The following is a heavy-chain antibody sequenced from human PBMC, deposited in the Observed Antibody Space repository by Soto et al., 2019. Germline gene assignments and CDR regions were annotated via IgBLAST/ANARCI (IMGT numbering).Heavy chain of an antibody. V-gene: IGHV3-48*02. CDR3: ARGFWTGYYIHYYYYYYGMDV. CDR2: ISSSSSTI. J-gene: IGHJ6*02. Sequence: EVQLVESGGGLVQPGGSLRLSCAASGFTFSSYSMNWVRQAPGKGLEWLSYISSSSSTIYYADSVKGRFTISRDNAKNSLYLQMNSLRDEDTAVYYCARGFWTGYYIHYYYYYYGMDVWGQGTTVTVSS. D-gene: IGHD3-3*01. CDR1: GFTFSSYS.